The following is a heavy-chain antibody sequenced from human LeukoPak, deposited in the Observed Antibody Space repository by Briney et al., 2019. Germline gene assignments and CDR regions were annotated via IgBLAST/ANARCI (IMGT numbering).Heavy chain of an antibody. D-gene: IGHD6-13*01. CDR1: GFTFSTYR. Sequence: GESLKISCAASGFTFSTYRMHWVRQGPGKGLVWVSGMNSDGSSTVYADSVKGRFTISRDNAKNTLYLQMNSLRAEDTAVYYCARGESSSWYDWGQGTLVTVSS. J-gene: IGHJ4*02. CDR3: ARGESSSWYD. CDR2: MNSDGSST. V-gene: IGHV3-74*01.